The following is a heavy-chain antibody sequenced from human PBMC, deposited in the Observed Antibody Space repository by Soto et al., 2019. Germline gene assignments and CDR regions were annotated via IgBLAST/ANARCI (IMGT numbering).Heavy chain of an antibody. CDR3: ARRPPLDYYDSSGYNWFDP. CDR2: IYYSGST. V-gene: IGHV4-39*01. Sequence: ASETLSLTCTVSGGSISSSSYYWGWIRQPPGKGLEWIGSIYYSGSTYYNPSLKSRVTISVDTSKNQFSLKLSSVTAADTAVYYCARRPPLDYYDSSGYNWFDPWGQGTLVTVSS. CDR1: GGSISSSSYY. D-gene: IGHD3-22*01. J-gene: IGHJ5*02.